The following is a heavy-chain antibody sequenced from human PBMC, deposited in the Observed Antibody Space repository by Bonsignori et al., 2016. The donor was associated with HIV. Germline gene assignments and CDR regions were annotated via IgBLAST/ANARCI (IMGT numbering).Heavy chain of an antibody. D-gene: IGHD3-3*01. CDR2: IRYDGSNK. CDR3: AKDRRFSHAFDI. Sequence: WIRQPPGKGLEWVAFIRYDGSNKYYADSVKGRFTISRDNSKNTLYLQMNSLRAEDTAVYYCAKDRRFSHAFDIWGQGTMVTVSS. J-gene: IGHJ3*02. V-gene: IGHV3-30*02.